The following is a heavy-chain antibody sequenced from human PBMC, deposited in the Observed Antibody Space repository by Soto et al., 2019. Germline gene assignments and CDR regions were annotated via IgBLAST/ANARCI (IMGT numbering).Heavy chain of an antibody. V-gene: IGHV5-51*01. Sequence: GESLKISCKGSGYTFTSYWIGWVRQMPGEGLEWMGVIYPSDSDIRYSPSFQGKVTISADKFITTAYLQWSSLKASDSAIYYCFRGGVTSRTFDYWGQGTLVTVSS. CDR1: GYTFTSYW. CDR2: IYPSDSDI. D-gene: IGHD3-16*01. J-gene: IGHJ4*02. CDR3: FRGGVTSRTFDY.